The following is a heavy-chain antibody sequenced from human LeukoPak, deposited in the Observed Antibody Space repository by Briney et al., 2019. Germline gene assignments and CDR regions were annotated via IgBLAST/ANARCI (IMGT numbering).Heavy chain of an antibody. Sequence: SETLSLTCAVYGGSFSGYYWSWIRQPPGKGLEWIGEINHSGSTNYNPSLKSRVTISVDTSKNQFSLKLSSVTAADTAVYYCARGLMIVGPEGDDYWGQGTLVTVSS. D-gene: IGHD3-22*01. J-gene: IGHJ4*02. V-gene: IGHV4-34*01. CDR3: ARGLMIVGPEGDDY. CDR2: INHSGST. CDR1: GGSFSGYY.